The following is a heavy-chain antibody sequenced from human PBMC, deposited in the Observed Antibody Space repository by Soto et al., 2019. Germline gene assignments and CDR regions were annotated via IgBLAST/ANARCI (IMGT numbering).Heavy chain of an antibody. CDR2: ISYDGSDE. CDR3: VTSIDVDGAFDH. D-gene: IGHD6-19*01. CDR1: GFNFSING. Sequence: QVQLVESGGGVVQPGRSLRLSCAASGFNFSINGMHWVRQAPGKGLEWVAVISYDGSDEYYVDSVKGRFFIFRDNSKNTRFLHMNSLRREDTGVYYCVTSIDVDGAFDHWGQGTLVTVSS. V-gene: IGHV3-30*03. J-gene: IGHJ4*02.